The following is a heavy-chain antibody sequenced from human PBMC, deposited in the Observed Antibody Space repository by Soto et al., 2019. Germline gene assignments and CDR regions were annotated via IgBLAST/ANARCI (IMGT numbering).Heavy chain of an antibody. V-gene: IGHV4-59*01. D-gene: IGHD1-1*01. CDR3: ASNQLGRIDY. CDR2: IYYSGST. Sequence: ETLSLTCTVSGGSISSYYWSWIRQPPGKGLEWIGYIYYSGSTNYNPSLKSRVTISVDTSKNQFSLKLTSVTAADTAVYYCASNQLGRIDYWGQGTLVTVSS. J-gene: IGHJ4*02. CDR1: GGSISSYY.